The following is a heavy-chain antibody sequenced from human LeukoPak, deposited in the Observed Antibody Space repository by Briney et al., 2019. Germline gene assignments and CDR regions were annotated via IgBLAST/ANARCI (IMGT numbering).Heavy chain of an antibody. CDR3: RQVFGNTYGFDS. Sequence: GGSLRLSCAASGFIFSSYEMNWVRQAPGKGLEWVSYISSSGSTRYYADSVKGRFTMSRDNAKNSLYLQMDNLRAEDTALYSTRQVFGNTYGFDSWGQGTLVTVSS. D-gene: IGHD5-18*01. CDR1: GFIFSSYE. V-gene: IGHV3-48*03. CDR2: ISSSGSTR. J-gene: IGHJ4*02.